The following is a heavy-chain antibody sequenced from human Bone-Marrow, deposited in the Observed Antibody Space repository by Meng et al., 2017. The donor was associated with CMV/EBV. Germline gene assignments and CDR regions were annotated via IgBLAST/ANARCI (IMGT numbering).Heavy chain of an antibody. D-gene: IGHD6-13*01. CDR1: GFTFSSYA. CDR3: ARDYGAEAAAGTCDF. CDR2: IKQDGSEK. Sequence: GESLKIYCAASGFTFSSYAMSWVRQAPGKGLEWVANIKQDGSEKYYVDSVKGRFTITRDNAKNSLYLQMNSLRAEDTAVYYCARDYGAEAAAGTCDFWGQGTLVTVSS. J-gene: IGHJ4*02. V-gene: IGHV3-7*01.